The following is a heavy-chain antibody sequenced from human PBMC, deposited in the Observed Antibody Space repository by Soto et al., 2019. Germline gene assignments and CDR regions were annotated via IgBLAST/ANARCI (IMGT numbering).Heavy chain of an antibody. CDR2: ISGSGGST. CDR1: GFTFSSYA. CDR3: AKDLQRAVAGSRRSYYFDY. Sequence: EVQLLESGGGLVQPGGSLRLSCAASGFTFSSYAMSWVRQAPGKGLEWVSAISGSGGSTYYADSVKGRFTISRDNSKNTLYLQMNSLRAEDTAVYYCAKDLQRAVAGSRRSYYFDYWGQGTLVTVSS. D-gene: IGHD6-19*01. V-gene: IGHV3-23*01. J-gene: IGHJ4*02.